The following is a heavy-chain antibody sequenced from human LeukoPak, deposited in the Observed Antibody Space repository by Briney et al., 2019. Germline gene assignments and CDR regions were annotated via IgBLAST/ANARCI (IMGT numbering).Heavy chain of an antibody. Sequence: GGSLRLSCAASGFTFSLYRMNWVRQAPGKGLEWVANINQDGGEKNYVDSVKGRFTISRDNAKNSLYLQMSSLRAEDTALYYCARDRGRNSFDYWGQGTLVSVSS. J-gene: IGHJ4*02. CDR2: INQDGGEK. CDR1: GFTFSLYR. V-gene: IGHV3-7*01. CDR3: ARDRGRNSFDY. D-gene: IGHD1-14*01.